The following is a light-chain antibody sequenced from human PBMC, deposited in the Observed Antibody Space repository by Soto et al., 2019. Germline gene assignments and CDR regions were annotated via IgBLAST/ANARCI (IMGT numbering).Light chain of an antibody. V-gene: IGKV1-5*01. Sequence: DIQMTQSPSTLSASVGDRVTITCRASQSISRSLAWYQQKPGKAPNLLIYDASSLESGVPSRFSGSGFGTEFTLTISSLQPDDFATYYCQQYNSYLLTFGHGTKVDIK. J-gene: IGKJ3*01. CDR1: QSISRS. CDR2: DAS. CDR3: QQYNSYLLT.